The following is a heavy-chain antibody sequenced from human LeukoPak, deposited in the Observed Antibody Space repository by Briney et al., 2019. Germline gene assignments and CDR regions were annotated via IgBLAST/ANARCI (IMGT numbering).Heavy chain of an antibody. D-gene: IGHD3-22*01. J-gene: IGHJ4*02. Sequence: SETLSLTCTVSGGSISGSYWSWIRQPPGKGLEWIAYMYNSGSTNYNPSLKSRVTMSVDTSKNQFSLKLSSVTAADTAVYYCARGTPDYYDSSGYRRGYYFDYWGQGTLVTVSS. CDR3: ARGTPDYYDSSGYRRGYYFDY. CDR1: GGSISGSY. V-gene: IGHV4-59*12. CDR2: MYNSGST.